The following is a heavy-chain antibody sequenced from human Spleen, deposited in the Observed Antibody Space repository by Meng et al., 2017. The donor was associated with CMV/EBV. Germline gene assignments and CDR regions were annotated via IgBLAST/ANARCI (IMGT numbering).Heavy chain of an antibody. Sequence: ASVKVSCKASGYTFANYGISWVRQAPGQGLEWMGWINVYTGSTHYAQKFQGRGAMTIDTSTTTVYMELRSLTSGDTAVYYCARDRITMIVVVITTGRDAFDIWGQGTMVTVSS. D-gene: IGHD3-22*01. J-gene: IGHJ3*02. CDR2: INVYTGST. V-gene: IGHV1-18*01. CDR3: ARDRITMIVVVITTGRDAFDI. CDR1: GYTFANYG.